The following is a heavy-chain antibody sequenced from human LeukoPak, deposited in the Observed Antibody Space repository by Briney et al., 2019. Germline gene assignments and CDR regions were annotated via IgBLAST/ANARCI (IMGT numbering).Heavy chain of an antibody. D-gene: IGHD2-2*03. J-gene: IGHJ3*02. Sequence: SVKVSCKASGGTSSSYTISWVRQAPGQGLEWMGRIIPILGIANYAQKFQGRVTITADKSTSTAYMELSSLRSEDTAVYYCARDMDIVVVPADIDAFDIWGQGTMVTVSS. CDR3: ARDMDIVVVPADIDAFDI. CDR1: GGTSSSYT. CDR2: IIPILGIA. V-gene: IGHV1-69*04.